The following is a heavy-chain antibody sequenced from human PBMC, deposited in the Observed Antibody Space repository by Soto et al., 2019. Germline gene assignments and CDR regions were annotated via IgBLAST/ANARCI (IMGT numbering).Heavy chain of an antibody. D-gene: IGHD6-13*01. CDR2: IYYSGST. Sequence: PSETLSLTCTVSGGSISSSSYYWGWIRQPPGKGLEWIGSIYYSGSTYYNPSLKSRVTISVDTSKNQFSLKLSSVTAADTAVYYCARRGQQHIDYWGQGTLVTVSS. CDR1: GGSISSSSYY. V-gene: IGHV4-39*01. CDR3: ARRGQQHIDY. J-gene: IGHJ4*02.